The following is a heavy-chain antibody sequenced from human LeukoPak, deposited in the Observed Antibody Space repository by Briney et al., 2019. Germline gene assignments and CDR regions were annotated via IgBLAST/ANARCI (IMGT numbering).Heavy chain of an antibody. Sequence: GGSLRLSCAASVFTFSSYAMHWVRQAPGKGLEWEAVISYDGSNKYYADSVKGRFTISRDNSKNTLYLQMNSLRAEDTAVYYCARDLSLHRVWSYYFDYWGQATLVTVSS. D-gene: IGHD2-8*02. J-gene: IGHJ4*02. CDR3: ARDLSLHRVWSYYFDY. V-gene: IGHV3-30*04. CDR2: ISYDGSNK. CDR1: VFTFSSYA.